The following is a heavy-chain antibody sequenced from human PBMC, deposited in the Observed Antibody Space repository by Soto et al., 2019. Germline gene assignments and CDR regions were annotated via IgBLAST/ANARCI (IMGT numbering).Heavy chain of an antibody. CDR2: IIPIFGTA. J-gene: IGHJ4*01. CDR3: ARVKREGCSSNSCLMYYFDY. D-gene: IGHD2-2*01. V-gene: IGHV1-69*13. Sequence: SVKVSCKASGGTFSSYAISWVRQAPGKGLEWMRGIIPIFGTANYAQNFQGRVTITADESTSTAYMELSSLRSEETAVYYCARVKREGCSSNSCLMYYFDYWG. CDR1: GGTFSSYA.